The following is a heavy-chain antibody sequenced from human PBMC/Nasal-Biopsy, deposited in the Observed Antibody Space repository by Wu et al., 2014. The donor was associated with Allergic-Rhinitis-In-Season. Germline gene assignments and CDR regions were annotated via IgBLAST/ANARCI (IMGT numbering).Heavy chain of an antibody. CDR1: GDSIDSGGYY. V-gene: IGHV4-31*03. CDR3: ARVTWSEGYCNGGRCPKRNYHFDY. CDR2: IYYSGST. Sequence: TLSLTCIVSGDSIDSGGYYWSWIRQRPGKGLEWIGHIYYSGSTYYNPSLRSRLTISVDTSKNQFSLKLSSVTAADTAIYYCARVTWSEGYCNGGRCPKRNYHFDYWGQGSLLTVSS. J-gene: IGHJ4*02. D-gene: IGHD2-15*01.